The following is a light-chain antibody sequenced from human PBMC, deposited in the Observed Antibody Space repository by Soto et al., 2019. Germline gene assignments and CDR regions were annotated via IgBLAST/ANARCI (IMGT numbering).Light chain of an antibody. V-gene: IGKV1-39*01. Sequence: DIHITHSRSSLSSSVLYIVTVTCLASQSISTYLNCYHQKPGKAPDLLIYAASSLKSGVPSRFSGSGSGTHFTLTITGLQPADFATYYCQQNFSIPITFGQGTRLEIK. CDR2: AAS. CDR3: QQNFSIPIT. CDR1: QSISTY. J-gene: IGKJ5*01.